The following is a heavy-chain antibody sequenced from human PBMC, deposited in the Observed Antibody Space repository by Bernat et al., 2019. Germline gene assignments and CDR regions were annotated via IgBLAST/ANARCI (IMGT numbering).Heavy chain of an antibody. CDR3: ASQQVQLWLSG. CDR1: GGSISSSGYY. CDR2: IYYSGST. J-gene: IGHJ3*01. V-gene: IGHV4-39*01. D-gene: IGHD5-18*01. Sequence: QLQLQESGPGLVKPSETLSLTCTVSGGSISSSGYYWGWIRQPPGKGLEWIGSIYYSGSTYYNPSLKSRVTISVDTSKNQFSLKLSSVTAADTAVYYCASQQVQLWLSGWGQGTMVTVSS.